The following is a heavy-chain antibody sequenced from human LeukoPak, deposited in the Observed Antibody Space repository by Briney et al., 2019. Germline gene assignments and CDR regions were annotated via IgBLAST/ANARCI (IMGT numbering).Heavy chain of an antibody. CDR2: ISYDGSNK. CDR3: AKDFNYYDFWSGYYHYYYYYYMDV. V-gene: IGHV3-30*18. CDR1: GFTFSSYG. J-gene: IGHJ6*03. D-gene: IGHD3-3*01. Sequence: GGSLRLSCAASGFTFSSYGMHWVRQAPGKGLEWVAVISYDGSNKYYADSVKGRFTISRDNSKNTLYLQVNSLRAEDTAVYYCAKDFNYYDFWSGYYHYYYYYYMDVWGKGTTVTVSS.